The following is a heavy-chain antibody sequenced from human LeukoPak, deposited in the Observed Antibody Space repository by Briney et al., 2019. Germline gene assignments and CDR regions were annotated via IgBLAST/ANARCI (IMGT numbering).Heavy chain of an antibody. D-gene: IGHD6-13*01. CDR1: GFSFSSYA. J-gene: IGHJ4*02. V-gene: IGHV3-30*02. Sequence: PGGSLRLSCAASGFSFSSYAMHWVRQAPGKGLEWVAFIRDDGNNKHYVDSVKGRFTISRENAKNSLYLQMNSLRAGDTAVYYCARVAAAGKGFDHWGQGTLVTVSS. CDR3: ARVAAAGKGFDH. CDR2: IRDDGNNK.